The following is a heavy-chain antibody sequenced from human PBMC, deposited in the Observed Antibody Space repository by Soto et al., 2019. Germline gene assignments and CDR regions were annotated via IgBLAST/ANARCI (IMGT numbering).Heavy chain of an antibody. CDR2: IWYDGSNK. CDR3: ARDRSDYVWGSSRSEFDP. V-gene: IGHV3-33*01. D-gene: IGHD3-16*02. J-gene: IGHJ5*02. CDR1: GFTFSSYG. Sequence: QVQLVESGGGVVQPGRSLRLSCAASGFTFSSYGMHWFRQARGKGLEWVAVIWYDGSNKYYADSVKGRFTISRDNSKNTMYLQMNSLRAEDTAVYYCARDRSDYVWGSSRSEFDPWGQGTLVTVSS.